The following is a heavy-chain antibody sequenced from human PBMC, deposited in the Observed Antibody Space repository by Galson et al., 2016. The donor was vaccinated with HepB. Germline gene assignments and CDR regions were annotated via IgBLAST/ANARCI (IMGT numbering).Heavy chain of an antibody. D-gene: IGHD3-10*01. CDR3: ARVVYGSGSYYRFYDY. CDR2: TWYDGSNK. CDR1: GLIFSRYG. J-gene: IGHJ4*02. Sequence: SLRLSCAASGLIFSRYGMHWVRQAPGKGPEWLAVTWYDGSNKYYADSVKGRFTISRDNSKNTLYLQMNSLRDEDTAVYYCARVVYGSGSYYRFYDYWGQGTLVTVSS. V-gene: IGHV3-33*01.